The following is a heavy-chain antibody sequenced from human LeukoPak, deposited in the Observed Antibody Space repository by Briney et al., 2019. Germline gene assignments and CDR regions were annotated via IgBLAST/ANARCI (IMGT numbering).Heavy chain of an antibody. V-gene: IGHV1-69*05. CDR2: IIPIFGTA. CDR1: GGTFSSYA. D-gene: IGHD3-10*01. J-gene: IGHJ4*02. Sequence: ASVKVSCKASGGTFSSYAISWVRQAPGQGLEWMGGIIPIFGTANYAQKFQGSVTITTDESTSTAYMELSSLRSEDTAVYYCARAKMVRGVIIDDYWGQGTLVTVSS. CDR3: ARAKMVRGVIIDDY.